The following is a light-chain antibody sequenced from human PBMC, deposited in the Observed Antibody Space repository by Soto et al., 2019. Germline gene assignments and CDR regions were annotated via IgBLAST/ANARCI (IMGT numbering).Light chain of an antibody. V-gene: IGKV1-5*01. J-gene: IGKJ1*01. Sequence: DIQMTQSPSTLSASVGDRVTITCRASQSISSWLAWYQQKPGKAPKLLIYDASSLESGVPSRFSGSGSGTEFTLTISRLQPDDFATYYYQQYNSYRAFGQGTKVDI. CDR2: DAS. CDR1: QSISSW. CDR3: QQYNSYRA.